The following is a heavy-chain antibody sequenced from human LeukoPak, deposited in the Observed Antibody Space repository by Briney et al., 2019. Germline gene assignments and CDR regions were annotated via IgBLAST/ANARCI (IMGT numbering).Heavy chain of an antibody. CDR1: GFTVSSNY. Sequence: PGGSLRLSCAASGFTVSSNYMSWVRQAPGKGLEWVSVVYSGGSTYYADSVKGRFTISRDNSKNTLYLQMNSLRAEDTAVYYCARLRFGELDPWGQGTLVTVSS. J-gene: IGHJ5*02. V-gene: IGHV3-53*01. CDR2: VYSGGST. CDR3: ARLRFGELDP. D-gene: IGHD3-10*01.